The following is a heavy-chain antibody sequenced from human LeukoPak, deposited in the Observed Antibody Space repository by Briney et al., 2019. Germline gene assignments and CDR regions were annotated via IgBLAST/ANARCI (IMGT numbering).Heavy chain of an antibody. V-gene: IGHV3-7*01. D-gene: IGHD1-26*01. CDR1: GFTFSDSW. Sequence: PGGSLRLSCAASGFTFSDSWMTWVRQAPGKGLEWVATIKFDGTETQYVASVRGRFTISRANAENSMFLRMESLSPEDTAVYYCARGGGYSERFDYWGQGTLVTVSS. J-gene: IGHJ4*02. CDR2: IKFDGTET. CDR3: ARGGGYSERFDY.